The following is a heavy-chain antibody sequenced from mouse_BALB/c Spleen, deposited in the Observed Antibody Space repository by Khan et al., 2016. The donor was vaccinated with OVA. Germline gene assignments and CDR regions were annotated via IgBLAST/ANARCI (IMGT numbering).Heavy chain of an antibody. D-gene: IGHD1-1*01. Sequence: QVQLKQSGPGLVAPSQSLSITCTVSGFSLSSNGVSWVRQPPGKGLEWLGVIWGDGSTNYHSTLKSRLIISKDNSKSQVFLKLNSLQTDDTATYYCAKFTADYYSMDYWGQGTSVTVSS. CDR3: AKFTADYYSMDY. CDR2: IWGDGST. CDR1: GFSLSSNG. J-gene: IGHJ4*01. V-gene: IGHV2-3*01.